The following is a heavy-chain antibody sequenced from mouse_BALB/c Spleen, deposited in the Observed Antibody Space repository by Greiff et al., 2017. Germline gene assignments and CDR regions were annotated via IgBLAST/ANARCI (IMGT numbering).Heavy chain of an antibody. CDR2: IDPANGNT. CDR1: GFNIKDTY. Sequence: EVKLQESGAELVKPGASVKLSCTASGFNIKDTYMHWVKQRPEQGLEWIGRIDPANGNTKYDPKFQGKATITADTSSNTAYLQLSSLTSEDTAVYYCAREIGYYFLDYWGQGTTLTVSS. CDR3: AREIGYYFLDY. D-gene: IGHD2-3*01. J-gene: IGHJ2*01. V-gene: IGHV14-3*02.